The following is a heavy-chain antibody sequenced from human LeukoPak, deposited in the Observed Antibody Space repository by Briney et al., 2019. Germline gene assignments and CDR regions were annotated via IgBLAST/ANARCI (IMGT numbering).Heavy chain of an antibody. D-gene: IGHD3-10*01. Sequence: GGSLRLSCVASGFTFSNYGMHWVRQAPGKGPEWVALISYDGSNKDYPDSVKGRFTISRDNSKNTLYLQMNSLRAEDTAVYYCAKGYGPDAFDIWGQGTMVTVSS. CDR2: ISYDGSNK. CDR3: AKGYGPDAFDI. V-gene: IGHV3-30*18. CDR1: GFTFSNYG. J-gene: IGHJ3*02.